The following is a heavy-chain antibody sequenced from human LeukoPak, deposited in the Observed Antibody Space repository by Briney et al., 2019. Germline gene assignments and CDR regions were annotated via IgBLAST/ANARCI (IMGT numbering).Heavy chain of an antibody. CDR1: GFTLSNYW. D-gene: IGHD6-25*01. CDR2: LHSDGSST. CDR3: ARSGWPYYFDY. V-gene: IGHV3-74*01. Sequence: PAGSLRLSCAASGFTLSNYWMHWVRQPPGKGLVWVSRLHSDGSSTSYADSVRGRFTISRDNARNTLYLQMNTLRAEDTAVYYCARSGWPYYFDYWGQGTLVTVSS. J-gene: IGHJ4*02.